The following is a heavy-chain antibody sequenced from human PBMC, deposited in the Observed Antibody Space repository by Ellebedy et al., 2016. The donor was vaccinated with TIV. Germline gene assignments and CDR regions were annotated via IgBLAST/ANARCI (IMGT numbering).Heavy chain of an antibody. Sequence: PGGSLRLSCKGSGYSFTTSWIGWVRQMPGNGLEWMGIIFPSDSDVRYSPSFQGQVTISADKSIITTYLQWNSLKASDTDMYYCARQWSGPFDYWGQGTLVTVSS. CDR2: IFPSDSDV. V-gene: IGHV5-51*01. CDR3: ARQWSGPFDY. D-gene: IGHD2-15*01. CDR1: GYSFTTSW. J-gene: IGHJ4*02.